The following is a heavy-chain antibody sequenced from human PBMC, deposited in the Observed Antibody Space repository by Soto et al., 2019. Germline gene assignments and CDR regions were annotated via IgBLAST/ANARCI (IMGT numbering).Heavy chain of an antibody. CDR3: AREGHMVRGVMSRSGIDY. J-gene: IGHJ4*02. V-gene: IGHV1-69*08. Sequence: QVQLVQSGAEVKKPGSSVKVSCKASGGTFSSYTISWVRQAPGQGLEWMGRIIPILGIANYAQKFQGRVTITADXXTXTXXMELSSLRSEDTAVYYCAREGHMVRGVMSRSGIDYWGQGTLVTVSS. D-gene: IGHD3-10*01. CDR2: IIPILGIA. CDR1: GGTFSSYT.